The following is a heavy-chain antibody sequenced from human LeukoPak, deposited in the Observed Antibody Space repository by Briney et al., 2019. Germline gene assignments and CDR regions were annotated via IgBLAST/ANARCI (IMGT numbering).Heavy chain of an antibody. CDR1: GVSFNDYY. CDR3: TRMTTGYDY. CDR2: INHSGYT. D-gene: IGHD4-17*01. Sequence: PSETLSLTCAVSGVSFNDYYWSWVRQPPGKGLEWIGEINHSGYTNDSPSLKSRVTMSIDTSRKQFSLNLRSVAVADMAVYYCTRMTTGYDYWGQGTLVTVSS. J-gene: IGHJ4*02. V-gene: IGHV4-34*01.